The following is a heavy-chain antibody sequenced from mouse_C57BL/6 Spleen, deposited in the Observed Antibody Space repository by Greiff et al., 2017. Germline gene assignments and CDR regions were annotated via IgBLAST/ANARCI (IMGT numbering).Heavy chain of an antibody. CDR2: ISSGSSTI. CDR1: GFTFSDYG. V-gene: IGHV5-17*01. Sequence: EVMLVESGGGLVKPGGSLKLSCAASGFTFSDYGMHWVRQAPEKGLEWVAYISSGSSTIYYADTVKGRFTISRDNAKNTLFLQMTSLRSEDTAMYYCARCYPISSYYYAMDYWGQGTSVTVSS. J-gene: IGHJ4*01. D-gene: IGHD1-1*01. CDR3: ARCYPISSYYYAMDY.